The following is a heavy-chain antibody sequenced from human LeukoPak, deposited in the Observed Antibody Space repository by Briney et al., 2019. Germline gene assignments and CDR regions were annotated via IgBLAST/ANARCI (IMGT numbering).Heavy chain of an antibody. CDR3: VYQVQGVVK. CDR2: ISGDGAST. Sequence: GGSLRLSCSASGFTFSSYAMHWVRQAPGKGLEYVSGISGDGASTYYADSVKGRFTISRDSSKNTLYVQMTSLRAEDTAVYYCVYQVQGVVKWGQGTLVTVSS. CDR1: GFTFSSYA. V-gene: IGHV3-64*05. J-gene: IGHJ4*02. D-gene: IGHD3-3*01.